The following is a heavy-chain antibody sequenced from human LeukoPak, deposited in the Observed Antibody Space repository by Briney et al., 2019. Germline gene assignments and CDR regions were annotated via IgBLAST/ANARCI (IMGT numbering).Heavy chain of an antibody. Sequence: ATVKVSCKASGYTFTSYGISWVRQAPGQGLEWMGWISAYNGNTNYAQKLQGRVTMTTDTSTSTAYMELRSLRSDDTAVYYCARSSVVTPRYYYYYMDVWGKGTTVTVSS. J-gene: IGHJ6*03. CDR2: ISAYNGNT. CDR3: ARSSVVTPRYYYYYMDV. CDR1: GYTFTSYG. D-gene: IGHD4-23*01. V-gene: IGHV1-18*01.